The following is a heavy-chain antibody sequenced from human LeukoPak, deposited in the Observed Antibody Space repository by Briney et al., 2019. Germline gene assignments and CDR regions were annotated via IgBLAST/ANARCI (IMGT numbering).Heavy chain of an antibody. CDR1: GFTFSSYS. CDR3: AREAYYGSGSYRDEYDY. J-gene: IGHJ4*02. Sequence: GGSLRLSCAASGFTFSSYSMNWVRQAPGKGLEWVSSISSSSSYIYYADSVKGRFTISRDNAKNSLYLQMNSLRAEDTAVYYCAREAYYGSGSYRDEYDYWGQGTLVTVSS. V-gene: IGHV3-21*01. D-gene: IGHD3-10*01. CDR2: ISSSSSYI.